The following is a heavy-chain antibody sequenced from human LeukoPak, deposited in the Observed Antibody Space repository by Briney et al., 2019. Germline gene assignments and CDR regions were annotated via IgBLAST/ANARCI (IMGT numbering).Heavy chain of an antibody. V-gene: IGHV4-34*01. CDR2: INHSGST. D-gene: IGHD6-13*01. J-gene: IGHJ3*02. Sequence: PSETLSLTCAVYGGSFSGYYWSWIRQPPGKGLEWIGEINHSGSTNYNPSLKSRVTISVGTSKNQISLKLSSVTAADTAVYYCARGPEDIAAAGGRDDALDIWGQGTMVTVSS. CDR3: ARGPEDIAAAGGRDDALDI. CDR1: GGSFSGYY.